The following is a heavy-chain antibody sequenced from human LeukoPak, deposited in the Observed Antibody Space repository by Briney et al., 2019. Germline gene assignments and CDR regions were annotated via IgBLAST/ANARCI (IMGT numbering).Heavy chain of an antibody. D-gene: IGHD3-10*01. V-gene: IGHV3-21*01. CDR3: ARDRSPDYYGSGSTANWFDP. CDR1: GFTFSSYS. J-gene: IGHJ5*02. Sequence: GGSLRLSCAASGFTFSSYSMNWVCQAPGKGLEWVSSISSSSSYIYYADSVKGRFTISRDNAKNSLYLQMNSLRAEDTAVYYCARDRSPDYYGSGSTANWFDPWGQGTLVTVSS. CDR2: ISSSSSYI.